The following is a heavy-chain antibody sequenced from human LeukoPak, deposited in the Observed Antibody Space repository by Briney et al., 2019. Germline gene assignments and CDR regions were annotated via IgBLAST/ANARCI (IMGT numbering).Heavy chain of an antibody. CDR1: GGSISSYY. Sequence: SETLSLTCTFSGGSISSYYWSWIRQPAGKGLEWIGRIYTSGSTNYNPSLKSRVTMSVDTSKNQFSLKLSSVTAADTAVYYCARHLMVTAPSYYYYYYMDVWGKGTTVTISS. D-gene: IGHD2-21*02. V-gene: IGHV4-4*07. CDR2: IYTSGST. CDR3: ARHLMVTAPSYYYYYYMDV. J-gene: IGHJ6*03.